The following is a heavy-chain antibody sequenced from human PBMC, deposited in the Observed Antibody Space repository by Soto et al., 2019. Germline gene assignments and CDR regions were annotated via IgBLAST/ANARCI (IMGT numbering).Heavy chain of an antibody. CDR2: IYYSGST. CDR3: ARQEWIQLWPDDY. J-gene: IGHJ4*02. D-gene: IGHD5-18*01. CDR1: GGFIRSSRDY. Sequence: QLQLQESGPGLVKPSETLSLTCTVSGGFIRSSRDYWGWIRQPPGKGLEWIGSIYYSGSTYYNPSLKSRVIISVDTSKNQFSLKLSSVTAADTAVYYCARQEWIQLWPDDYWGQGTLVTVSS. V-gene: IGHV4-39*01.